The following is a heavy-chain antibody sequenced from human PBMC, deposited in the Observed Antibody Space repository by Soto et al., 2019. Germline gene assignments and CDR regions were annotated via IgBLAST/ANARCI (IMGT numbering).Heavy chain of an antibody. CDR3: ASFTATSDFDY. CDR1: GGSISSSNW. J-gene: IGHJ4*02. CDR2: IYHSGST. Sequence: QVQLQESGPGLVKPSGTLSLTCAVSGGSISSSNWWSWVRQPPGKGLEWIGEIYHSGSTNYNPSLKSRVPLAVDKSKNQFSLKLSSVTAADTAVYYCASFTATSDFDYWGQETLVTVSS. D-gene: IGHD2-2*01. V-gene: IGHV4-4*02.